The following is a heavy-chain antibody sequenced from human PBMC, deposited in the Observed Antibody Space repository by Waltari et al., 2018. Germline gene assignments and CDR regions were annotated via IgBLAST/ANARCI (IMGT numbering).Heavy chain of an antibody. D-gene: IGHD3-16*01. CDR2: ISSSNSTI. CDR3: ARDGGGNGYIHY. Sequence: EVQLVESGGGLVQPGGSLRLSCAASGFTFSSYSMNWVRQAPGKGVEWVSYISSSNSTIYYADSGKGRFTISRDNAKKSLYLQMNSLRAEDTAVYYCARDGGGNGYIHYWGQGTLVTVSS. V-gene: IGHV3-48*01. CDR1: GFTFSSYS. J-gene: IGHJ4*02.